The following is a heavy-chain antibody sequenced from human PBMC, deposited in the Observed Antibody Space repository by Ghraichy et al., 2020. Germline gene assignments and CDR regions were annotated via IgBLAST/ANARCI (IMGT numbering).Heavy chain of an antibody. V-gene: IGHV4-34*01. CDR3: ARPIRGFGGSPLGY. J-gene: IGHJ4*02. Sequence: SQTLSLTCAVDGGSFSGYYWSWIRQPPGKTLEWIGEINHSGSTNYNPSLNSRITISVDTSKNHFSLELNSVTAADTAVYYCARPIRGFGGSPLGYWGQGTLVTVSS. CDR2: INHSGST. CDR1: GGSFSGYY. D-gene: IGHD3-10*01.